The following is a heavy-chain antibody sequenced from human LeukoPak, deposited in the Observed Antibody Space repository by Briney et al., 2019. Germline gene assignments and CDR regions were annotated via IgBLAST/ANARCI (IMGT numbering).Heavy chain of an antibody. Sequence: ASVKVSCKASGYTFTGYYMHWVRQAPGQGLEWMGWINPNSGGTNYAQKFQGRVTMTRDTSISTAYMELSRLRSDDTAVYYCASLGDRSGLWFGELYPYYFDYWGQGTLVTVSS. J-gene: IGHJ4*02. CDR2: INPNSGGT. V-gene: IGHV1-2*02. CDR3: ASLGDRSGLWFGELYPYYFDY. CDR1: GYTFTGYY. D-gene: IGHD3-10*01.